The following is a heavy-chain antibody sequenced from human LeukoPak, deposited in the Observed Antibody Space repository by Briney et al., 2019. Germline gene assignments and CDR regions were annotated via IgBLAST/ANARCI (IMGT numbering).Heavy chain of an antibody. Sequence: GESPKISCKGSGYSFTSYWIGWVRQMPGKGLEWMGIIYPGDSDTRYSPSFQGQVTISADKSISTAYLQWSSLKASDTAMYYCARQPRTGWSGSYYYYYYMDVWGKGTTVTVSS. CDR1: GYSFTSYW. CDR3: ARQPRTGWSGSYYYYYYMDV. J-gene: IGHJ6*03. V-gene: IGHV5-51*01. CDR2: IYPGDSDT. D-gene: IGHD3-3*01.